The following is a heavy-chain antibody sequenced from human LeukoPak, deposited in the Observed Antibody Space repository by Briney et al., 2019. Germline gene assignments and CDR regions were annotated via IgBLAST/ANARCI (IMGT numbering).Heavy chain of an antibody. D-gene: IGHD2-21*02. Sequence: ASVKVSCKASGGTFSSYAISWVRQAPGQGLEWMGGIIPIFGTANYAQKFQGRVTVTADESTSTAYMGLSSLRSEDTAVYYCASTPRTAAYYYGMDVRGKGTTVTVSS. V-gene: IGHV1-69*13. CDR3: ASTPRTAAYYYGMDV. J-gene: IGHJ6*04. CDR1: GGTFSSYA. CDR2: IIPIFGTA.